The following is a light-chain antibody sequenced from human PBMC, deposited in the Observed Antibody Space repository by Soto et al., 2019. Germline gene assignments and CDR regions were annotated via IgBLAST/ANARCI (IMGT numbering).Light chain of an antibody. CDR2: KAS. V-gene: IGKV1-5*03. J-gene: IGKJ1*01. CDR3: QQYGSSGT. CDR1: QSVSRW. Sequence: DIEMTQSPSTLSASVGDRVTITCRASQSVSRWLAWYKQKPGEAPKLLIYKASNLESGVSSRFSGSGSGTDFTLTISRLEPEDFAVYYCQQYGSSGTFGQGTKVDIK.